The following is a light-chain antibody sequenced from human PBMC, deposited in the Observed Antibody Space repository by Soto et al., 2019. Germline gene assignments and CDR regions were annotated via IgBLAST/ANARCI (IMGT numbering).Light chain of an antibody. J-gene: IGLJ1*01. CDR3: AAWDDNLNAYV. CDR2: LGD. CDR1: TSNIGTFY. Sequence: HSVLTQPPSASSTPGQTVTISCSGSTSNIGTFYVYWYQHRPGTAPKLLIYLGDQRASGVSDRFSGSKSGTSASLAINGLRSDDEADYYCAAWDDNLNAYVFGSGTKLTVL. V-gene: IGLV1-47*02.